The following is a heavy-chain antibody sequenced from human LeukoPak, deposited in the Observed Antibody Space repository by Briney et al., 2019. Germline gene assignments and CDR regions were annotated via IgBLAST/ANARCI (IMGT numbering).Heavy chain of an antibody. D-gene: IGHD6-13*01. V-gene: IGHV3-30*04. CDR3: AREWQGGIAAAGTRIEGDY. J-gene: IGHJ4*02. CDR2: ISYDGSNK. Sequence: GGSQRLSCAASGFTFSSYAMHWVRQAPGKGLEWVAVISYDGSNKYYADSVKGRFTISRDNSKNTLYLQMNSLRVEDTAVYYCAREWQGGIAAAGTRIEGDYWGQGTLVAVSS. CDR1: GFTFSSYA.